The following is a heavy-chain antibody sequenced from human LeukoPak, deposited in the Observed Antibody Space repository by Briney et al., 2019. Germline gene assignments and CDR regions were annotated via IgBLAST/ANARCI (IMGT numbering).Heavy chain of an antibody. J-gene: IGHJ4*02. CDR2: ISSSSSYI. Sequence: GGSLRLSCAASGFTFSSSSMNWVRQAPGKRLKWVSSISSSSSYIYYADSVKGRFTISRDNAKNSLYLQRNSLRADDTAVYYCARAASGSGGEGTLVTVSS. CDR1: GFTFSSSS. V-gene: IGHV3-21*01. D-gene: IGHD1-14*01. CDR3: ARAASGS.